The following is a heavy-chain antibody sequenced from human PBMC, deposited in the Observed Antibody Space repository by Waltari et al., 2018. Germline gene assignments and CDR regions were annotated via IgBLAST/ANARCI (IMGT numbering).Heavy chain of an antibody. CDR2: IDPGDSDT. D-gene: IGHD4-17*01. CDR3: ARRRSSDYGDYELDWFDP. V-gene: IGHV5-51*03. Sequence: EVQLVQSGAEVKKPGESLKISCKGSGYSFTSYWIGWVRQMHGKGLEWMGIIDPGDSDTRYSPYFQGQVTISADKSISTAYLQWSSLKASDTAMYYCARRRSSDYGDYELDWFDPWGQGTLVTVSS. J-gene: IGHJ5*02. CDR1: GYSFTSYW.